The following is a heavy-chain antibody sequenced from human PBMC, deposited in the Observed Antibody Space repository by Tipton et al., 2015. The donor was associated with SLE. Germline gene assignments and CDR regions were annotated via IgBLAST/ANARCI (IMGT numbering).Heavy chain of an antibody. V-gene: IGHV4-4*07. CDR2: IYARGST. CDR3: AITMVVGPFDY. J-gene: IGHJ4*02. D-gene: IGHD3-22*01. CDR1: GGSMISYY. Sequence: GLVKPSETLSLICTVSGGSMISYYWNWIRQPAGKGLEWIGRIYARGSTNYNPSLNNRVAMSLDTSKKQFSLKLTSVTAADTAVDYCAITMVVGPFDYWGQGTLVAVSS.